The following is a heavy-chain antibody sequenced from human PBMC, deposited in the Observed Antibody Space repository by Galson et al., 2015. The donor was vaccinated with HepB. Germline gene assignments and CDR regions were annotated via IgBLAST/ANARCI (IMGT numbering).Heavy chain of an antibody. Sequence: SVKVSCKASGYTFTSYGISWVRQAPGQGLEWMGWISAYNGNTNYAQKLQGRVTMTTDTSTSTAYMELRSLRSDDTAVYYCARDRDDFWSGYGVSDYWGQGTLVTVSS. J-gene: IGHJ4*02. V-gene: IGHV1-18*04. CDR1: GYTFTSYG. CDR2: ISAYNGNT. D-gene: IGHD3-3*01. CDR3: ARDRDDFWSGYGVSDY.